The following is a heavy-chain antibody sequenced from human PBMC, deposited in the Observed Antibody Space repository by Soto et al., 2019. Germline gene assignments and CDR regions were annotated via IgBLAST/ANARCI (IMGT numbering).Heavy chain of an antibody. V-gene: IGHV1-18*04. J-gene: IGHJ4*02. Sequence: ASVKVSCKASGYTFTGYYMHWVLQAPGQGLEWMGWISAYNGNTNYAQKFQGRVTMTTDTSTTTAYMELRSLRSDDTAVFYCARIRDLRFFDWLYFDYWGQGTLVTVSS. CDR2: ISAYNGNT. CDR1: GYTFTGYY. CDR3: ARIRDLRFFDWLYFDY. D-gene: IGHD3-9*01.